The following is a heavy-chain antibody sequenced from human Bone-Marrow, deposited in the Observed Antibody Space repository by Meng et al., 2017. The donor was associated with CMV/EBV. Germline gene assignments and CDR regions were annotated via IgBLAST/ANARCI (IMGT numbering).Heavy chain of an antibody. CDR2: ISARSTYI. J-gene: IGHJ6*01. V-gene: IGHV3-21*01. CDR3: ARGNEDTGYGMDA. Sequence: GESLKISCAASGFSLSLYSMNWVRHAPGKGLEWVSSISARSTYIYYADSLQGRITISRDNAKNSLYLRMNSLRAEDTAVYYCARGNEDTGYGMDAWGQGPTVTGSS. D-gene: IGHD2-15*01. CDR1: GFSLSLYS.